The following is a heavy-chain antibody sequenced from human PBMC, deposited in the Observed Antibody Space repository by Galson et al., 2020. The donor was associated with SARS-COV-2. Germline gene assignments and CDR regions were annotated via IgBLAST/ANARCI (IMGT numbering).Heavy chain of an antibody. CDR1: GGSFSGYY. CDR2: INHSGSS. Sequence: SETPSLTCAVYGGSFSGYYWTWIRQPPGKGLEWIGEINHSGSSNYNPSLKSRVTMSVDTSKNQFSLKLSSVTAADTGVYYFAKRNELVWFGEFILSYYNYGIDFWGQGTKVTVSS. J-gene: IGHJ6*02. V-gene: IGHV4-34*01. D-gene: IGHD3-10*01. CDR3: AKRNELVWFGEFILSYYNYGIDF.